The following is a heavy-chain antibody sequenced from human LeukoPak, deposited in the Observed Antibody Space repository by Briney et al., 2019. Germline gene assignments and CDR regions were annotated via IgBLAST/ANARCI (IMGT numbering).Heavy chain of an antibody. CDR3: AIRATIRGPFDY. D-gene: IGHD5-12*01. CDR1: GYTFTGYY. J-gene: IGHJ4*02. CDR2: INPNSGGT. Sequence: ASVKVSCKASGYTFTGYYMHWVRPAPGQGLAWMGWINPNSGGTNYAQKFQGRVTMTRDTSISTAYMELSRLRSDDTAVYYCAIRATIRGPFDYWGQGTLVTVSS. V-gene: IGHV1-2*02.